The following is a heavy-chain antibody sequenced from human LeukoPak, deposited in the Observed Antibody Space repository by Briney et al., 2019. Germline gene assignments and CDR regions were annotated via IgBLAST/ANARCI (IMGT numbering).Heavy chain of an antibody. D-gene: IGHD3-10*01. J-gene: IGHJ4*02. Sequence: GGSLRLSCAASEFTFNNYPMHWVRQAPGKGLEWVTLLSHNGADKYYADSVKGRFTVSRDNSKNTLFLQMNSLRAEDTAVYFCARGDYYDSRTYRFYFEYWGQGTLVTVSS. V-gene: IGHV3-30*04. CDR2: LSHNGADK. CDR3: ARGDYYDSRTYRFYFEY. CDR1: EFTFNNYP.